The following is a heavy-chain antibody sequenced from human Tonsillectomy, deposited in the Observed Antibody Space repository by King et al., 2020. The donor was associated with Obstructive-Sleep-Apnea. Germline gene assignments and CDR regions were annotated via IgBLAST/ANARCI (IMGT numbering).Heavy chain of an antibody. CDR1: GGSISSYY. Sequence: VQLQESGPGLVKSWETLSLTCSVSGGSISSYYWSWIRQSPGKGLEWIGYIYYSGSTSYNPSLKSRVTISVDTSRNEFYLKLSSVTAADTAVYYCARGGDYFEYWGQGTLVTVSS. CDR3: ARGGDYFEY. V-gene: IGHV4-59*01. D-gene: IGHD3-16*01. CDR2: IYYSGST. J-gene: IGHJ4*02.